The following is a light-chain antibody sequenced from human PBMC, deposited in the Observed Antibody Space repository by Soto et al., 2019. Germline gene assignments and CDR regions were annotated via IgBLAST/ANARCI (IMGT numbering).Light chain of an antibody. CDR1: SNDIGAYKY. J-gene: IGLJ3*02. V-gene: IGLV2-14*01. CDR3: CSFANSGAFVV. CDR2: EVN. Sequence: QSALTQPASVSGSPGQSITISCTGSSNDIGAYKYVSWYLQHPGKAPKLIIFEVNNRPSGVSNRFSASKSGNTASLTISGLQAEDEADYYCCSFANSGAFVVLGGGTKLTVL.